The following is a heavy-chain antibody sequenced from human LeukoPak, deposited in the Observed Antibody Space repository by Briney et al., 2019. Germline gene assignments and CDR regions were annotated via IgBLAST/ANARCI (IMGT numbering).Heavy chain of an antibody. CDR1: GFTFSGYA. D-gene: IGHD3-22*01. CDR2: TAGSGISK. Sequence: GRSLRLSCAASGFTFSGYAMHWVRQAPGRGLEWASSTAGSGISKDYADSVKGRFTISKDKSKNTLYLQMDNLRAEDTGVYFCARLPTFYYDSSGYHYDYWGQGTLVTVSS. V-gene: IGHV3-23*01. J-gene: IGHJ4*02. CDR3: ARLPTFYYDSSGYHYDY.